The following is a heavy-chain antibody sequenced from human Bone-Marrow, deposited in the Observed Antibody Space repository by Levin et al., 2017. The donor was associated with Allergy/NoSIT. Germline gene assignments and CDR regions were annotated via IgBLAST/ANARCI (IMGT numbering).Heavy chain of an antibody. D-gene: IGHD3-10*01. CDR3: AKPKYFGELTNFDY. CDR2: ISKDESNK. J-gene: IGHJ4*02. Sequence: GESLKISCAASGFSFSSQAMHWVRQAPGRGLEWVAIISKDESNKYYADSVEGRFTISRDNARNTLYLEINSLRAEDTAVYYCAKPKYFGELTNFDYWGQGTLVTVSS. CDR1: GFSFSSQA. V-gene: IGHV3-30*18.